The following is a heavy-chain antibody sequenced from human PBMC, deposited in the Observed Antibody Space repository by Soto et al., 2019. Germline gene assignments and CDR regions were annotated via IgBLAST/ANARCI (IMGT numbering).Heavy chain of an antibody. Sequence: QVQLVQSGAEVKKPGTSVKVSCKASGGTFSNYAISWVRQAPGQGLEWMEGIIPILGTAKSAQEFQGRVTITADESTSTAYMELSSLRSEDTAVFYCARGRVVTAIPYYYYTMEVWGQGTTVTVSS. D-gene: IGHD2-21*02. CDR3: ARGRVVTAIPYYYYTMEV. CDR1: GGTFSNYA. J-gene: IGHJ6*02. CDR2: IIPILGTA. V-gene: IGHV1-69*01.